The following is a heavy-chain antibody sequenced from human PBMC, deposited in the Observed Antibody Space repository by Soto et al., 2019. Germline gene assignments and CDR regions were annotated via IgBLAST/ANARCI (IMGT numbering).Heavy chain of an antibody. CDR3: ARHVTSATTVTTSGMDV. D-gene: IGHD4-17*01. CDR2: VYYSGST. CDR1: AGSITSSSYY. V-gene: IGHV4-39*01. Sequence: PSETLSLTCTVSAGSITSSSYYWGWIRQPPGKGLEWIGGVYYSGSTYYNPSLKSRVTISVDTSKNQFSLRLSSVTAADTAVYYCARHVTSATTVTTSGMDVWGQGTTVTVSS. J-gene: IGHJ6*02.